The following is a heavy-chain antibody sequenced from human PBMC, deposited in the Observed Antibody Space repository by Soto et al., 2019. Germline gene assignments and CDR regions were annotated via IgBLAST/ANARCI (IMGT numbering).Heavy chain of an antibody. CDR1: SGSISSSNW. CDR3: ARSRGIASSPYGGPSWFDP. J-gene: IGHJ5*02. CDR2: IYHSGST. V-gene: IGHV4-4*02. Sequence: SETLSLTCAVSSGSISSSNWWSWVRQPPGKGLEWIGEIYHSGSTNYNPSLKSRVTISVDKSKNQFSLKLSSVTAADTAVYYCARSRGIASSPYGGPSWFDPWGQGTLVTVSS. D-gene: IGHD6-13*01.